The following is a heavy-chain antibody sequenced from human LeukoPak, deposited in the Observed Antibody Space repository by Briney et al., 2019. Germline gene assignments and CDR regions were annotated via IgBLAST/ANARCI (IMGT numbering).Heavy chain of an antibody. CDR1: GFTFSSYW. CDR3: ARDHSSPFFDY. V-gene: IGHV3-7*01. J-gene: IGHJ4*02. D-gene: IGHD6-19*01. Sequence: GGSLRLSCAASGFTFSSYWMSWVRQAPGKGLEWVANIKQDGSEKYYVDSVKGRFTISRDNAKDSLYLQMNSLRAEDTAVYYCARDHSSPFFDYWGQGTLVTVSS. CDR2: IKQDGSEK.